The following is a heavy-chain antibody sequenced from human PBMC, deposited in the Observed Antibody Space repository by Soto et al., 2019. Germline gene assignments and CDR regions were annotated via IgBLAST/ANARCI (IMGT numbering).Heavy chain of an antibody. J-gene: IGHJ6*03. CDR1: GYTFTSYG. CDR2: ISAYNGNT. D-gene: IGHD2-2*01. V-gene: IGHV1-18*01. Sequence: ASVKVSCKASGYTFTSYGISWVRQAPGQGLEWMGWISAYNGNTNYAQKLQGRVTMTTDTSTSTAYMELRSLRSDDTAVYYCARVRESESERDIVVVPAAINYYYYMDVWGKGTTVTVSS. CDR3: ARVRESESERDIVVVPAAINYYYYMDV.